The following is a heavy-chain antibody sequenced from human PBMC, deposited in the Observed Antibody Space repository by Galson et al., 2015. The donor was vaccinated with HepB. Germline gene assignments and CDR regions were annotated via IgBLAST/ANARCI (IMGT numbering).Heavy chain of an antibody. CDR1: GYTFTSYG. V-gene: IGHV1-18*01. Sequence: SVKVSCKASGYTFTSYGISWVRQAPGQGLEWMGWISAYNGNTNYAQKLQGRVTMTTDTSTSTAYMELRSLRSDDTAVYYCATHSPYHDYGDYDWAWGQGTLVTVSS. D-gene: IGHD4-17*01. CDR2: ISAYNGNT. CDR3: ATHSPYHDYGDYDWA. J-gene: IGHJ5*02.